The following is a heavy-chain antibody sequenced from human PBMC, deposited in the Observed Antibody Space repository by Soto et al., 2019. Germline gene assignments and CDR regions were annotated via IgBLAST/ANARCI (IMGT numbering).Heavy chain of an antibody. CDR1: GFTFSSSA. Sequence: EVQLLESGGGLVELGGSLRLSCAASGFTFSSSAMSWVRQAPGKGLEWVAAISGRVGTTFYADSVKGRFTISRDNSKNLLYLQMNSLRAEETAVYYRARDQITVPHEVLDIWGQGTMVPVSS. V-gene: IGHV3-23*01. D-gene: IGHD4-17*01. CDR2: ISGRVGTT. J-gene: IGHJ3*02. CDR3: ARDQITVPHEVLDI.